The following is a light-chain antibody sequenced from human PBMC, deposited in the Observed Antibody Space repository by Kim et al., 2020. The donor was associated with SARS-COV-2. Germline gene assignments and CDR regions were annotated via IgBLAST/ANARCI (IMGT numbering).Light chain of an antibody. CDR1: SSDVGGYKY. Sequence: GPRITISCTVTSSDVGGYKYVSWNQQHPGKAPKLVIYDVTYRPSGVSNRFSVSNAANTASLTISGLQAEDEAVYYCSSYTSSTTWVLGGGTQL. CDR2: DVT. CDR3: SSYTSSTTWV. V-gene: IGLV2-14*03. J-gene: IGLJ3*02.